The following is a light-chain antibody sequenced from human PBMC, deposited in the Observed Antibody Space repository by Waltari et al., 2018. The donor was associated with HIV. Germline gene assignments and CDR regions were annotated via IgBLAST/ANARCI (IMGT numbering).Light chain of an antibody. Sequence: EIVMTQSPATLSVSPGERATLSCSASESVGSNVAWYQQIPGQAPRLLIYGASTRATGFPARFSGSGSGTEFTLTISSLQSEDFVVYYCQQYNNWPPWTFGQGTKVEVK. CDR3: QQYNNWPPWT. J-gene: IGKJ1*01. V-gene: IGKV3-15*01. CDR1: ESVGSN. CDR2: GAS.